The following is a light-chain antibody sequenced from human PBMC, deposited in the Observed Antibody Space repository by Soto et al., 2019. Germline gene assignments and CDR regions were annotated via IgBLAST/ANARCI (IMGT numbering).Light chain of an antibody. V-gene: IGLV1-40*01. CDR1: SSNIGAGYD. J-gene: IGLJ2*01. Sequence: QSVLTQPPSVSGAPGQRVTISCTGSSSNIGAGYDVHWYQQLPGTAPKLLMYANSNRPSGVPDRFSGSKSGTSASLAITGLQAEDEADYYCQSYDTSLSVVFGGGTKPTVL. CDR2: ANS. CDR3: QSYDTSLSVV.